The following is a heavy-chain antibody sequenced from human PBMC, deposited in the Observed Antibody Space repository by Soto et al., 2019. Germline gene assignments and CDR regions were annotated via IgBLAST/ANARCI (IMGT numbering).Heavy chain of an antibody. J-gene: IGHJ5*01. CDR2: ISGSGGST. D-gene: IGHD5-12*01. Sequence: EVQLLESGGGLVQPGGSLRLSCAASGFTFSSYAMSWVRQAPGKGLEWVSAISGSGGSTFYADSVKGRFTISRDTSKKTPLMQMTSLRAEDTAVYYCAKDRGRGYDWFDSWGQGTLVTVSS. CDR3: AKDRGRGYDWFDS. V-gene: IGHV3-23*01. CDR1: GFTFSSYA.